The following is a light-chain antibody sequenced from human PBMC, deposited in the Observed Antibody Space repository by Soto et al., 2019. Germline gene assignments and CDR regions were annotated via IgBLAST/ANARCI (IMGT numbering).Light chain of an antibody. CDR2: EVN. J-gene: IGLJ1*01. CDR1: SSDVGGYNY. V-gene: IGLV2-8*01. Sequence: QSALTQPPSASGSPGQSVTISCTGTSSDVGGYNYVSWYQQYPGKVPKLMVYEVNKRPSGVPDRFSGSKSGNTASLTVSVHQAEDEADYYCTSYAGSNNVFGTGTKLTVL. CDR3: TSYAGSNNV.